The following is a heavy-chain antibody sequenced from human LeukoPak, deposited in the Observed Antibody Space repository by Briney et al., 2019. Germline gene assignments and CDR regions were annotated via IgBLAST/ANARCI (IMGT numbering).Heavy chain of an antibody. CDR1: GFTFDDYA. CDR3: AKDYSSSWHKKARYFQH. J-gene: IGHJ1*01. Sequence: GRSLRLSCAASGFTFDDYAMHWVRQAPGKGLEWVSGISWNSGSIGYADSVKGRFTISRDNAKNSLYLQMNSLRAEDTALYYCAKDYSSSWHKKARYFQHWGQGTLVTVSS. V-gene: IGHV3-9*01. D-gene: IGHD6-13*01. CDR2: ISWNSGSI.